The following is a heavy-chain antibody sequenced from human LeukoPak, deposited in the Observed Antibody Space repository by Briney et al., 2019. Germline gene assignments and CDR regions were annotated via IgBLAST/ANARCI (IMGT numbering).Heavy chain of an antibody. V-gene: IGHV1-8*01. J-gene: IGHJ4*02. Sequence: ASVKVSCKASGYTLTSYDINWVRQATGQGLEWMGWMNPNSGNTGYAQKFQGRVTMTRNTSISTAYMELSSLRSEDTAVYYCARGSITYYYGSGSYRHFDYWGQGTLVTVSS. CDR3: ARGSITYYYGSGSYRHFDY. D-gene: IGHD3-10*01. CDR1: GYTLTSYD. CDR2: MNPNSGNT.